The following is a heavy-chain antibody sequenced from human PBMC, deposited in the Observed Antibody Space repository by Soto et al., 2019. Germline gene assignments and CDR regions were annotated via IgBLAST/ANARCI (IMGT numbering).Heavy chain of an antibody. D-gene: IGHD3-3*01. Sequence: EVQLLESGGGLVQPGGSLRISCAASGFTFSSYAMSWVRQAPGKGLEWVSAISGSGGSTYYADSVKGRFTISRDNSKNTLYLQMNSLRAEDTAVYYCAKCWTIFGVVTRVDPWGQGTLVTVSS. J-gene: IGHJ5*02. V-gene: IGHV3-23*01. CDR3: AKCWTIFGVVTRVDP. CDR2: ISGSGGST. CDR1: GFTFSSYA.